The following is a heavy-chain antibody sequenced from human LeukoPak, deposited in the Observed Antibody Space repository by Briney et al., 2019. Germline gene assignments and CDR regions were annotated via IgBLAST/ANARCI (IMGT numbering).Heavy chain of an antibody. V-gene: IGHV4-39*01. CDR3: ARPAPGGYYFDY. CDR1: GGSLSSSSYY. Sequence: SETLSLTCTVSGGSLSSSSYYWGWIRQPPGKGLEWIGSIYYSGSTYYNPSRKSRVTISVDTSKNQFSLKLSSVTAADTAVYYCARPAPGGYYFDYWGQGTLVTVSS. D-gene: IGHD3-10*01. CDR2: IYYSGST. J-gene: IGHJ4*02.